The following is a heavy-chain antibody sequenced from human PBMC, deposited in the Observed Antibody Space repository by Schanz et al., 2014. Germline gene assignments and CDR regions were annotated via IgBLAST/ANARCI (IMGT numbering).Heavy chain of an antibody. J-gene: IGHJ4*03. CDR3: AKVPSHVHYDYYFDY. D-gene: IGHD3-16*01. V-gene: IGHV3-23*01. Sequence: EVQLLDSGGGLVQPGGSLRLSCAASGFTFSTYAMSWVRQAPGKGLEWVSAISGSGGSTYYADSVEGRFTISRDNSKNAQYLQMNSLTAEATAVYCSAKVPSHVHYDYYFDYWGHGTLVTVSS. CDR1: GFTFSTYA. CDR2: ISGSGGST.